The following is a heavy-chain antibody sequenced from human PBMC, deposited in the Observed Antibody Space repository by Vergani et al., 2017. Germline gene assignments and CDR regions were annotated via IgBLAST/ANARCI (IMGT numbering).Heavy chain of an antibody. J-gene: IGHJ6*02. D-gene: IGHD2-15*01. CDR3: ARHRGWGLVVVAATPWYYYYGMDV. V-gene: IGHV5-51*01. CDR1: GYSFTSYW. Sequence: EVQLVQSGAEVKKPGESLKISCKGSGYSFTSYWIGWVRQMPGKGLEWMGIIYPGDSDTRYSPSFQDQVTISADKSISTAYLQWSSLKASDTAMYDCARHRGWGLVVVAATPWYYYYGMDVWGQGTTVTVSS. CDR2: IYPGDSDT.